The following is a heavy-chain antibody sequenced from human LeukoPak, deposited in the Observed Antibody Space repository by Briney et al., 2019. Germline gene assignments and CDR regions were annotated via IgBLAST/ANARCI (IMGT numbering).Heavy chain of an antibody. CDR1: GGSFSGYY. J-gene: IGHJ4*02. CDR2: INHSGST. V-gene: IGHV4-34*01. CDR3: ARDRGDGYDYFWDY. D-gene: IGHD5-12*01. Sequence: PSETLSLTCAVYGGSFSGYYWNWIRQPPGKGLEWIGEINHSGSTNYNPSLKSRVTISVDTSKNQFSLKLSSVTAADTAAYYCARDRGDGYDYFWDYWGQGTLVTVSS.